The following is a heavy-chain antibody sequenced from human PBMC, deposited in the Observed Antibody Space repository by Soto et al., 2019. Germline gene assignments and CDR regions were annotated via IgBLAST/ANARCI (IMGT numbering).Heavy chain of an antibody. Sequence: EVRLVESGGGLVQPGGSLRLSCAASGLTFTSYSMNWVRQAPGKGLEWVSFISSSSSTIYYADSVKGRFTISRDNAKNSLYLQMNSLRDEDTAVYYCARDRGYTYGFDFWGQGALVTVSS. CDR3: ARDRGYTYGFDF. D-gene: IGHD5-18*01. CDR2: ISSSSSTI. V-gene: IGHV3-48*02. CDR1: GLTFTSYS. J-gene: IGHJ4*02.